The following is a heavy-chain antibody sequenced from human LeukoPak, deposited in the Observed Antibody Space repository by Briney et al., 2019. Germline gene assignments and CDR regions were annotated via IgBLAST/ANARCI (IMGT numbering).Heavy chain of an antibody. CDR1: GYSISSGYY. V-gene: IGHV4-38-2*02. Sequence: SETLSLTCTVSGYSISSGYYWGWIRQPPGKGLEWIGEINHSGSTNYNPSLKSRVTISVDPSKNQFSLKLSSVTAADTAVYYCARGFSVVRGVILTHYYYYMDVWGKGTTVTVSS. CDR3: ARGFSVVRGVILTHYYYYMDV. D-gene: IGHD3-10*01. J-gene: IGHJ6*03. CDR2: INHSGST.